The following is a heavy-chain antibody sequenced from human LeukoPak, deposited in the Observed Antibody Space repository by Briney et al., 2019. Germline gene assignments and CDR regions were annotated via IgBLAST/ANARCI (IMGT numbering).Heavy chain of an antibody. CDR3: AREYGH. CDR2: INHSGST. Sequence: GSLRLSCAASGFTFDDYGMSWVRQPPGKGLEWIGEINHSGSTNYNPSLKSRITISLDTSKNQFSLQLNSVTAADTAVYYCAREYGHWGQGTLVTVSS. V-gene: IGHV4-34*01. J-gene: IGHJ4*02. CDR1: GFTFDDYG. D-gene: IGHD3-10*01.